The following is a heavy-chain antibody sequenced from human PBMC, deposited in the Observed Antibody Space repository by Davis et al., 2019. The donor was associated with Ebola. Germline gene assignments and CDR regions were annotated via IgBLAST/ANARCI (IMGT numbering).Heavy chain of an antibody. V-gene: IGHV1-2*06. J-gene: IGHJ4*02. D-gene: IGHD3-16*01. CDR3: ASGGYDYVWGSYPFDY. CDR1: GYTFTSYG. CDR2: INPNIGET. Sequence: ASVKVSCKASGYTFTSYGISWVRQAPGQGLEWMGRINPNIGETTYAQKFLGRVTMTRDTSISTANMELSRLGSEDTAVYYCASGGYDYVWGSYPFDYWGQGTLVTVSS.